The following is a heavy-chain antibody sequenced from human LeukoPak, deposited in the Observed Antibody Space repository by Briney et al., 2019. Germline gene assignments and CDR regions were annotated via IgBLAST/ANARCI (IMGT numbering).Heavy chain of an antibody. CDR1: GYTFTSYY. V-gene: IGHV1-46*01. D-gene: IGHD3-10*01. Sequence: GASVKLSCKASGYTFTSYYMHWVRQAPGQGLEWVGIINPSGGSTSYAQKFQGRVTMTRDMSTSTVYMELSSLRSEDTAVYYCARAKDGSGSRIRGGWDYWGQGPLVTVPS. J-gene: IGHJ4*02. CDR3: ARAKDGSGSRIRGGWDY. CDR2: INPSGGST.